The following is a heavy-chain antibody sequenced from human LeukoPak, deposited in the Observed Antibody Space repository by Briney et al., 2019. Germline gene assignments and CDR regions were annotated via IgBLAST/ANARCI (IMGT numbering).Heavy chain of an antibody. CDR1: GSSISSYY. CDR2: IYYSGST. V-gene: IGHV4-59*01. D-gene: IGHD3-22*01. CDR3: ARVVSSGYSDY. Sequence: SETLSLTCTVSGSSISSYYWSWIRQPPGKGLEWIGYIYYSGSTDYNPSLKSRVTISVDTSKNQFSLKLSSVTAADTAVYYCARVVSSGYSDYWGQGTLVTVSS. J-gene: IGHJ4*02.